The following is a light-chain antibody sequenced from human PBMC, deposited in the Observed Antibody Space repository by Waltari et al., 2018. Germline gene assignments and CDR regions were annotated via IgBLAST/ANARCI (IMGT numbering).Light chain of an antibody. CDR2: GAS. Sequence: EIVLTQSPGILSLSPGERATLSCRASQSVSRTLAWYQQKPGQAPRLLIYGASTRATGLPDRLSGGGSGTDFSFTISRLEPEDFAVYYCQHYVRLPATFGQGTKVEIK. V-gene: IGKV3-20*01. CDR1: QSVSRT. J-gene: IGKJ1*01. CDR3: QHYVRLPAT.